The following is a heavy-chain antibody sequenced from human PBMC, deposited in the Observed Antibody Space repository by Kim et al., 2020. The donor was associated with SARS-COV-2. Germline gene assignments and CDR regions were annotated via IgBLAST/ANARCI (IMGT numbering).Heavy chain of an antibody. J-gene: IGHJ5*02. D-gene: IGHD6-13*01. CDR3: ARITAAGHFDP. V-gene: IGHV4-34*01. CDR1: GGSFSGYY. Sequence: SETLSLTCAVYGGSFSGYYWSWIRQPPGKGLEWIGEINHSGSTNYNPSLKSRVTISVDTSKNQFSLKLSSVTAADTAVYYCARITAAGHFDPWGQGTLVTVSS. CDR2: INHSGST.